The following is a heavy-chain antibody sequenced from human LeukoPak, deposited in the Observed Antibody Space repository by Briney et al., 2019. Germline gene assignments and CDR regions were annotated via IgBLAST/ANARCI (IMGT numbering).Heavy chain of an antibody. CDR1: GFTFSSYS. V-gene: IGHV3-21*01. CDR2: ISSSSSYI. D-gene: IGHD3-22*01. Sequence: GGSLRLSCAASGFTFSSYSMNWVRQAPGKGLEWVSSISSSSSYIYYAGSVKGRFTISRDNSKNTLYLQMNSLRAEDTAVYYCAREGDSSGYYYYYYYGMDVWGQGTTVTVSS. CDR3: AREGDSSGYYYYYYYGMDV. J-gene: IGHJ6*02.